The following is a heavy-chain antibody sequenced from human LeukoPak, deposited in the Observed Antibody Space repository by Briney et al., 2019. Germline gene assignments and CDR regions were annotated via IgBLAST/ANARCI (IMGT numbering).Heavy chain of an antibody. CDR1: GFTFEDYA. CDR3: VKDRRNPYRPEGPFDP. Sequence: PGGSLRLSCAAPGFTFEDYAMHWVRQAPGKGLEWVSGINWNSGSIGYADSVKGRFTISRDNVMNSLYLQMNSLRPEDTALYYCVKDRRNPYRPEGPFDPWGQGTLVTVSS. CDR2: INWNSGSI. J-gene: IGHJ5*02. D-gene: IGHD1-14*01. V-gene: IGHV3-9*01.